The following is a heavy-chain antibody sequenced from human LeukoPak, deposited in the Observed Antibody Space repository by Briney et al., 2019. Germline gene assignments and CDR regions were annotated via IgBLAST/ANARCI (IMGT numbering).Heavy chain of an antibody. D-gene: IGHD3-10*01. Sequence: PGGSLRLSCAASGFILNNYGMHWVRQLPGKGLEWVAYIRYDGSNEYNRDSVKGRLTISRDNSKNMVYLQMNSLRADDTAVYYCAKDLGITMIRGAMEFDPWAQGTLVTVSS. CDR2: IRYDGSNE. V-gene: IGHV3-30*02. J-gene: IGHJ5*02. CDR1: GFILNNYG. CDR3: AKDLGITMIRGAMEFDP.